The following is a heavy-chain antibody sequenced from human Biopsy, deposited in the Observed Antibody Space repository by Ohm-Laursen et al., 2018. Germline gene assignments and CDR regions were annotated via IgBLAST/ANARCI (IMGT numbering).Heavy chain of an antibody. Sequence: SLRLSCAASGFTFSSYAMSWVRQAPGKGLEWVSGISGSGGTTDYADSVKGRFTTSRDNPRNTVYLQMNSLRVEDTAVYYCAKINPSSIYYNYGMDVWGQGTTVTVSS. CDR2: ISGSGGTT. CDR1: GFTFSSYA. J-gene: IGHJ6*02. CDR3: AKINPSSIYYNYGMDV. V-gene: IGHV3-23*01.